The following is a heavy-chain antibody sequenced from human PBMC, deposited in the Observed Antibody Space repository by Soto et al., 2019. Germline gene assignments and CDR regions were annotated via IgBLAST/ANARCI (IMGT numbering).Heavy chain of an antibody. V-gene: IGHV4-4*07. D-gene: IGHD5-12*01. CDR2: IFSSGST. CDR1: GGSINTFY. J-gene: IGHJ4*02. Sequence: SGTLSLTCTVSGGSINTFYWSWVRQPAGKGLEWIGRIFSSGSTSFNPSLESRVAMSVDTSKNHFSLNLSSVTAADMAVYYCAREGSYSAYNFAHGIQLWSFDFWGQGALVTVSS. CDR3: AREGSYSAYNFAHGIQLWSFDF.